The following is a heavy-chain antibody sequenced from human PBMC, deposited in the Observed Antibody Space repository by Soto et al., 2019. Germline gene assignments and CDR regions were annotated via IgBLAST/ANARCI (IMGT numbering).Heavy chain of an antibody. V-gene: IGHV1-69*06. CDR3: ARDFSNDFWSGYYLYYYYGMDV. D-gene: IGHD3-3*01. CDR1: GGTFSSYA. Sequence: SVKVSCKASGGTFSSYAISWLRQAPGQGLEWMGGIIPIFGTANYAQKFQGRVTITADKSTSTAYMELSSLRSEDTAVYYCARDFSNDFWSGYYLYYYYGMDVWGQGTTVTVSS. J-gene: IGHJ6*02. CDR2: IIPIFGTA.